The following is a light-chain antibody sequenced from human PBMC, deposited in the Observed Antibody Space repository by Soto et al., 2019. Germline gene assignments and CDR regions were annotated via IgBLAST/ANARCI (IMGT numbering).Light chain of an antibody. CDR2: DVS. CDR3: SSYISSSTPNWV. J-gene: IGLJ3*02. CDR1: SSDVGGYNY. Sequence: QSALTQPASVSGSPGQSITISCTGTSSDVGGYNYVSWYQQHPGKAPKLMIYDVSNRPSGVSNRFSGSKSGNTASLTISGLQAEDEADYYCSSYISSSTPNWVFGGGTELTVL. V-gene: IGLV2-14*01.